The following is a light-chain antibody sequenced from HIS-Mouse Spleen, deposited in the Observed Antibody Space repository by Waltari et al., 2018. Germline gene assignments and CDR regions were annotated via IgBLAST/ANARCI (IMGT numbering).Light chain of an antibody. CDR3: QQYDNLHRLT. V-gene: IGKV1-33*01. CDR1: QDISNY. Sequence: DIQMTQSPSSVSASVGDRVTITCQARQDISNYLNWYQQKPGKAPKLLIYDASNLETGVPSRFSGSGSGTDFTFTISSLQPEDIATYYCQQYDNLHRLTFGPGTKVDIK. J-gene: IGKJ3*01. CDR2: DAS.